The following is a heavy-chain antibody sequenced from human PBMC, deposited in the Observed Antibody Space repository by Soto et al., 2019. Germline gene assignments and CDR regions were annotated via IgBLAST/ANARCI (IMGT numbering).Heavy chain of an antibody. CDR3: ARGGAPIDC. CDR2: ISAYNGNT. J-gene: IGHJ4*02. CDR1: GYTFTNFG. V-gene: IGHV1-18*01. D-gene: IGHD1-26*01. Sequence: QVQLVQSGAEVKKPGASVKVSCKASGYTFTNFGISWVRQAPGQGLEWMGWISAYNGNTNYAQNFQGRVTMTTDTTTTTANMALRSLRSDDTAVDYCARGGAPIDCWGRGTLVTVSS.